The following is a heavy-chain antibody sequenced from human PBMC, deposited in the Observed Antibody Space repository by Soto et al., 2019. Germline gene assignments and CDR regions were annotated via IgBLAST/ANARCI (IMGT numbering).Heavy chain of an antibody. CDR1: GFTFSSYG. D-gene: IGHD5-18*01. Sequence: GGSLRLSCAASGFTFSSYGMHWVRQAPGKGLEWVAVISYDGSNKYYADSVKGRFTISRDNSKNTLYLQMNSLRAEDTAVYYCAKQPRAYSYGTDAFDIWGQGTMVTVSS. CDR2: ISYDGSNK. V-gene: IGHV3-30*18. J-gene: IGHJ3*02. CDR3: AKQPRAYSYGTDAFDI.